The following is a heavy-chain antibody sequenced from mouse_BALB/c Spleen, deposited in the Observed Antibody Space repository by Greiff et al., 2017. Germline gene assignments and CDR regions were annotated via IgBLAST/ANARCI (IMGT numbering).Heavy chain of an antibody. D-gene: IGHD2-10*01. CDR1: GYSITSDYA. CDR2: ISYSGST. Sequence: EVKLQESGPGLVKPSQSLSLTCTVTGYSITSDYAWNWIRQFPGNKLEWMGYISYSGSTSYNPSLKSRISITRDTSKNQFFLQLNSVTTEDTATYYCARYASYHGLAYWGQGTLVTVSA. V-gene: IGHV3-2*02. J-gene: IGHJ3*01. CDR3: ARYASYHGLAY.